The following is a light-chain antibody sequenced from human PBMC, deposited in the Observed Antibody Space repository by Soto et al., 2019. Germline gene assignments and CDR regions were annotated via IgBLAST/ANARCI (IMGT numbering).Light chain of an antibody. J-gene: IGLJ1*01. Sequence: SYELAQPPSMSVSPGQTAVITCSGDALPRQYVYWFKQKPGQAPVLVIYQDTRRPPTIPARFSGSASGTTVSLTISGVQADDEADYYCQSVDTSGNIEVFGPGTKVTVL. V-gene: IGLV3-25*02. CDR1: ALPRQY. CDR2: QDT. CDR3: QSVDTSGNIEV.